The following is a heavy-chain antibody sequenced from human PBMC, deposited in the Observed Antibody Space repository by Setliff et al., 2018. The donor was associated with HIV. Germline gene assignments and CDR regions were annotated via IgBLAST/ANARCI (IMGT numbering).Heavy chain of an antibody. V-gene: IGHV4-39*01. CDR1: GDSLAGSRYS. CDR3: ARQSGYTRGWDIFGVVAGSFDI. CDR2: LFHTGSS. J-gene: IGHJ3*02. D-gene: IGHD3-3*01. Sequence: LSLTCTVSGDSLAGSRYSWGWVRQPPGQGLEWLGNLFHTGSSYFNPSLKSRLTMSVDTSKNQFSLRLNSVTAADTAVYYCARQSGYTRGWDIFGVVAGSFDIWGLGTMVTVSS.